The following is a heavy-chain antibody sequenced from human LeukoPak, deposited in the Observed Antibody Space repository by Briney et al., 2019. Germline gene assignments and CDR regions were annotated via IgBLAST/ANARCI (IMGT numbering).Heavy chain of an antibody. Sequence: GGSLRLSCAVSGFTFSNYWMYWVSQAPGKGLVWVSRINTEGSSTIYADSVKGRFTTSRGNAKNTVHLQMNSLRAEDTAVYYCARGLVGLYYYYYYMDVWGKGTTVTVSS. CDR3: ARGLVGLYYYYYYMDV. J-gene: IGHJ6*03. D-gene: IGHD2-21*01. CDR1: GFTFSNYW. V-gene: IGHV3-74*01. CDR2: INTEGSST.